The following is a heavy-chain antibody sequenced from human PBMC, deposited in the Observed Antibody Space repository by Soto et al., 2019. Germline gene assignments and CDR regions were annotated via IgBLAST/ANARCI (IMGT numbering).Heavy chain of an antibody. CDR3: ARVDRYCSSTRCPNWFYP. CDR2: IYYSGST. Sequence: PSETLSLTGTVSGGSISSGGYYWSWIRQHPWKGLEWIGYIYYSGSTYYNPSLKSRVTISVDTSKNQFSLKLISVTAADTAVYYCARVDRYCSSTRCPNWFYPWGQGTLVNVSP. V-gene: IGHV4-31*03. D-gene: IGHD2-2*01. CDR1: GGSISSGGYY. J-gene: IGHJ5*02.